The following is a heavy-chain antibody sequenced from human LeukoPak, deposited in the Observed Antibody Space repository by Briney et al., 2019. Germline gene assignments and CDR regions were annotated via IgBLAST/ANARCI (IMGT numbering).Heavy chain of an antibody. CDR1: GFSFSTYS. CDR3: ASLSYDFWTGSESHWFDP. V-gene: IGHV3-21*01. Sequence: GGSLRLSCVASGFSFSTYSMSWVRQAPGKGLEWVSAIRSSNSYTYYADSVKGRFTISRDNTKNSLYLQMNSLRAEDTAVYYCASLSYDFWTGSESHWFDPWGQGTLVTVS. D-gene: IGHD3-3*01. CDR2: IRSSNSYT. J-gene: IGHJ5*02.